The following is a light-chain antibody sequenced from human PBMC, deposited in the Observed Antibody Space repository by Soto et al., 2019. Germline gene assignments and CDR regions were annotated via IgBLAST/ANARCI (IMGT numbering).Light chain of an antibody. V-gene: IGKV3-20*01. Sequence: EIVLTQSPGTLSLSPGERATLSCRASQSVSSSYLAWYQQKPGQAPRLLIYGASSRATSIPDRFSGSVSGTDFTLTISRLEPEDFAVYYCHQYDSSPLTFGGGTKVEIK. CDR1: QSVSSSY. J-gene: IGKJ4*01. CDR2: GAS. CDR3: HQYDSSPLT.